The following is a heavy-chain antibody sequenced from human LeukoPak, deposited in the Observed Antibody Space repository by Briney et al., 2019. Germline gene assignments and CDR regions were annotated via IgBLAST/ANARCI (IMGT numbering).Heavy chain of an antibody. D-gene: IGHD4-23*01. CDR3: ARVWGRGMTTLVTLEY. V-gene: IGHV1-2*02. J-gene: IGHJ4*02. Sequence: ASVKVSCKASGYSFAGYYMHWVRQAPGQGLEWMGWINPNSGGTDSAQNFKGRVTMTRDTSISTAYMELRRLTSDDTAVYYCARVWGRGMTTLVTLEYWGQGTLVTVSS. CDR2: INPNSGGT. CDR1: GYSFAGYY.